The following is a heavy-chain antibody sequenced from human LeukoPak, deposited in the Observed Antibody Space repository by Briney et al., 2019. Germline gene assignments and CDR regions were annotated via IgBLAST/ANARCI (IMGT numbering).Heavy chain of an antibody. D-gene: IGHD5-18*01. J-gene: IGHJ4*02. CDR1: GFTFSSYS. Sequence: PGGSLRLSCAASGFTFSSYSMNWVRQAPGKGLEWVSSISSSSSYIYYADSVKGRFTISRDNAKNSLYLQMNSLRAEDTAVYYCARDPGGYSYGTAFDYWGRGTLVTVSS. CDR3: ARDPGGYSYGTAFDY. CDR2: ISSSSSYI. V-gene: IGHV3-21*01.